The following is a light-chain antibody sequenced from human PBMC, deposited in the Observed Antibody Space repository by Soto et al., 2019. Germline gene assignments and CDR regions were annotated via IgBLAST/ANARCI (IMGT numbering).Light chain of an antibody. CDR1: QSISSY. Sequence: DIHMTQSPSSLAASVGDRVTITCRASQSISSYLNWYHQKPRKAPKLLIYAASSLQSGVPSRFSGSGSGTDFTLTISSLQPEDFATYYCQQSYSTTITFGQGTRLEIK. J-gene: IGKJ5*01. V-gene: IGKV1-39*01. CDR3: QQSYSTTIT. CDR2: AAS.